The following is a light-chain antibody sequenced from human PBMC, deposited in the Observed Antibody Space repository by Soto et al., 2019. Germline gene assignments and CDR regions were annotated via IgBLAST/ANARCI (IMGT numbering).Light chain of an antibody. V-gene: IGKV4-1*01. CDR2: WAS. Sequence: DIVMTQSPDSLAVSLGDPATSNCKSSQSVFSSSNYRNYLAWYQQKPRQSPKLLIYWASTRDSGVPDRFSGSGSGTDFTLTISNLQAEDVAVYYCQQYYSSPPTFGQGSKVEIK. CDR1: QSVFSSSNYRNY. J-gene: IGKJ1*01. CDR3: QQYYSSPPT.